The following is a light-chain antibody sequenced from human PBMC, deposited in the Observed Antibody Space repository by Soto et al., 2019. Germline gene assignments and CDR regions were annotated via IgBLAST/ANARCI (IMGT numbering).Light chain of an antibody. Sequence: QTVVTQSSSASASLGSSVKLTCTLSSGHSSYIIAWHQQQPGKAPRYLMNLEGSGSYNKGSGVPDRFSGSSSGADRYLTISNLQFEDEADYYCETWDSNTLVFGGGTKLTVL. J-gene: IGLJ3*02. CDR2: LEGSGSY. V-gene: IGLV4-60*02. CDR1: SGHSSYI. CDR3: ETWDSNTLV.